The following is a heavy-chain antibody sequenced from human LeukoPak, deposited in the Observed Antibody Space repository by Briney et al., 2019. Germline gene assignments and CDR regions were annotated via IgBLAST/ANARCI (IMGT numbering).Heavy chain of an antibody. CDR2: ISSSSGTI. Sequence: GGSLRLSCAASGFTFSSYAMSWVRQAPGKGLEWVSHISSSSGTIYYADSVKGRFTISRDNAKNSLYLQMNSLRVEDTAVYYCARDRGSTTVVRGVNNYWGQGTLVTVSS. D-gene: IGHD3-10*01. CDR3: ARDRGSTTVVRGVNNY. J-gene: IGHJ4*02. CDR1: GFTFSSYA. V-gene: IGHV3-48*04.